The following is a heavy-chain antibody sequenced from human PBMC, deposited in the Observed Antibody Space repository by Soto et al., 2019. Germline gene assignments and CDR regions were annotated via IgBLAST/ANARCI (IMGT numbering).Heavy chain of an antibody. CDR1: GYTFTNYG. J-gene: IGHJ4*02. CDR2: INAGNGDT. D-gene: IGHD3-22*01. Sequence: PSVKVSCKASGYTFTNYGIHWVRQAPGQRLEWMGWINAGNGDTKYSENFQGRVTITRDTSASTVYLDLSSLSSEDTAFYYCARTGHSGSYDYSGQGTLVTVSS. CDR3: ARTGHSGSYDY. V-gene: IGHV1-3*01.